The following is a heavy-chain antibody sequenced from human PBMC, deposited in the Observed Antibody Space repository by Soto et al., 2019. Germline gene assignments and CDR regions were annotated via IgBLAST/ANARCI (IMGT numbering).Heavy chain of an antibody. CDR3: ATRNAILPERHAFAI. V-gene: IGHV5-51*01. D-gene: IGHD1-1*01. CDR1: EYSLTSYW. Sequence: CVPLKVSCRGSEYSLTSYWSGRVRQIPGKGLEWMGIIYPGDSDTRYSPSFQGQVTISADKSISTAYLQWSSPKASDTAMYYCATRNAILPERHAFAIWRQGTMDPVSS. CDR2: IYPGDSDT. J-gene: IGHJ3*02.